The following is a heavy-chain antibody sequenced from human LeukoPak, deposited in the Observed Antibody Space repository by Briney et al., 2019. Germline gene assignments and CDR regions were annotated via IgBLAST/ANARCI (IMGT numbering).Heavy chain of an antibody. CDR2: ISYDGSNK. Sequence: PGRSLRLSCAASGFTFSSYGMHWVRQAPGKGLEWVAVISYDGSNKYYADSVKGRFTISRDNSKNTLYLQMNSLRAEDTAVYYCATSNYGDSDYWGQGTLVTVPS. V-gene: IGHV3-30*03. CDR1: GFTFSSYG. CDR3: ATSNYGDSDY. D-gene: IGHD4-17*01. J-gene: IGHJ4*02.